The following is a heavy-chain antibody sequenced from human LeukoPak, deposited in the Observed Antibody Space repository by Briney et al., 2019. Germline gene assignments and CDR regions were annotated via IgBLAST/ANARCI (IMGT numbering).Heavy chain of an antibody. V-gene: IGHV3-33*06. Sequence: GGSLRLSCAASGFAFSTYGVHWVRQAPGKGLEWVAVIWYDGSNKYYADSVKGRFTISRDNSKNTLFLQMNSLRADDTAVYYCANGNAYSSNWYYYYYVDVWGKGTTVTVSS. D-gene: IGHD6-13*01. CDR3: ANGNAYSSNWYYYYYVDV. CDR2: IWYDGSNK. J-gene: IGHJ6*03. CDR1: GFAFSTYG.